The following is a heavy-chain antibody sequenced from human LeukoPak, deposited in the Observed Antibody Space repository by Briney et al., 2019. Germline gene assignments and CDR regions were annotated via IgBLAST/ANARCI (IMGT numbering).Heavy chain of an antibody. CDR1: GFTFSNYA. Sequence: PGRSLRLSCAASGFTFSNYAMHWVRQAPGKGLEWVALISYDGSVEKNAASVKGRFTISRDNSKNTLYLRMNSLRTDDTAVYYCARALGSSWDSSLDSWGQGTLVPVSS. V-gene: IGHV3-30*04. D-gene: IGHD6-13*01. J-gene: IGHJ4*02. CDR3: ARALGSSWDSSLDS. CDR2: ISYDGSVE.